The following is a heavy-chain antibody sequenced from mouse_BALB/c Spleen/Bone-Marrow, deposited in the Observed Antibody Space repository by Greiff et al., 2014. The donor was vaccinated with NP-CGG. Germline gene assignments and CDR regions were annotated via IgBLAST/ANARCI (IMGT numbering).Heavy chain of an antibody. Sequence: EVMLVESGAELVRSGASVKLSCTASGLNIKDYYMHWVKQRPEQGLEWIGWIDPGNGDTEYAPKFQGKATMTADTSSNTAYLQLSSLTSEDTAVYYCNAEHGNYHYFDYWGQGNTLTVSS. J-gene: IGHJ2*01. D-gene: IGHD6-1*01. CDR3: NAEHGNYHYFDY. V-gene: IGHV14-4*02. CDR1: GLNIKDYY. CDR2: IDPGNGDT.